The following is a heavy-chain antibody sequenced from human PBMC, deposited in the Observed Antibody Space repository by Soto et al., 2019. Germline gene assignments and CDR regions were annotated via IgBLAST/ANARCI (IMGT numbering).Heavy chain of an antibody. CDR3: ATYRLGIYFDY. CDR1: GISLDGYG. CDR2: INFGVGNT. D-gene: IGHD7-27*01. V-gene: IGHV3-23*01. Sequence: VGSLRLSCVASGISLDGYGMSWVRLAPGKGLEWVSGINFGVGNTYYADAVKGRFTISRDNSKNTLYLQMNSLRTEDTALYYCATYRLGIYFDYWAREPWSPSPQ. J-gene: IGHJ4*02.